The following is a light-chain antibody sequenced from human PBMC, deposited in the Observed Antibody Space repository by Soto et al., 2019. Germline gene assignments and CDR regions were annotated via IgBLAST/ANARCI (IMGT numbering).Light chain of an antibody. CDR2: DVN. V-gene: IGLV2-18*01. CDR3: SLYSSNGSLI. CDR1: TTDIDNYDS. Sequence: QSALTQPPSVSGSPGQSVTISCPATTTDIDNYDSVSWYQQAPGTAPKLIIYDVNNRPSGSPYRCSGSTSGNTASLTISGLQAEDEIDYFCSLYSSNGSLIVGPGTNVTV. J-gene: IGLJ1*01.